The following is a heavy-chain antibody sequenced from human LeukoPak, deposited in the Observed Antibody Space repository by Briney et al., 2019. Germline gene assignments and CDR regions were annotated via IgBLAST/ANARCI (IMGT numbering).Heavy chain of an antibody. CDR3: ARDAIVVVPAADYYYYMDV. J-gene: IGHJ6*03. CDR2: IYTSGST. D-gene: IGHD2-2*01. Sequence: SETLSLTCTVSGGSISSYYWSWIRQPAGKGLEWIGRIYTSGSTNHNPSLKSRVTMSVDTSKNQFSLKLSSVTAADTAVYYCARDAIVVVPAADYYYYMDVWGKGTTVTVSS. V-gene: IGHV4-4*07. CDR1: GGSISSYY.